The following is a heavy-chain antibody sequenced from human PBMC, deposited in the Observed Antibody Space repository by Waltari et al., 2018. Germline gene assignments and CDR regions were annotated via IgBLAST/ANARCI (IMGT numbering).Heavy chain of an antibody. D-gene: IGHD3-10*01. CDR2: ISGSGDNT. J-gene: IGHJ4*02. CDR3: AKHLTLVRGIGPYFDY. Sequence: EVQLLESGGGLVQPGGSLRLSCAASGFPFSNYAMGWVRQAPGKGLEWVSAISGSGDNTFYVDSVKGRFTISRDNSKNTLYLQMNSLRAEDTAVYYCAKHLTLVRGIGPYFDYWGQGTLVTVSS. V-gene: IGHV3-23*01. CDR1: GFPFSNYA.